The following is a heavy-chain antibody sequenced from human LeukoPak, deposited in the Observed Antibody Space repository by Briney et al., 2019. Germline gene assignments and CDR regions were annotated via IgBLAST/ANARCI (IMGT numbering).Heavy chain of an antibody. CDR2: IKPDGSLI. CDR1: GFTFSSYW. CDR3: AKWQLYSGFYYIDY. Sequence: GGSLRLSCAASGFTFSSYWMTWVRQGPGKGLEWVANIKPDGSLIYYVDSVKGRFTISRDNAKNSLYLQMNSLRAEDTAVYYCAKWQLYSGFYYIDYWGQGTLATVSS. D-gene: IGHD1-26*01. J-gene: IGHJ4*02. V-gene: IGHV3-7*01.